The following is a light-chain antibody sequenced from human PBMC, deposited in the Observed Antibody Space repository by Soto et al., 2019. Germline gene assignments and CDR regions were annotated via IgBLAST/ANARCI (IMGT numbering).Light chain of an antibody. CDR2: EVS. CDR3: SSYTSPRTYV. J-gene: IGLJ1*01. CDR1: SSDVGGDNY. Sequence: QSALTQPASVSGSPGQSVTISCTGTSSDVGGDNYVSWYRQLPGEAPKLILYEVSDRPSGVSDRFSGSKSGDTASLTVSGLQAEDEADYYCSSYTSPRTYVFGTGTKVTVL. V-gene: IGLV2-14*01.